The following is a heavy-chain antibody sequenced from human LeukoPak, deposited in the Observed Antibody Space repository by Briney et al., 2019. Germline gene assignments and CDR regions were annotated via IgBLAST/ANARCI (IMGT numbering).Heavy chain of an antibody. V-gene: IGHV3-48*03. CDR2: ISSSGSTI. Sequence: GGSLRLSCAASGFTFSSYEMNWVRQAPGKGLEWVSYISSSGSTIYYADSVKGRFTISRGNAKNSLYLQMNSLRAEDTAVYYCASSSDFWSGSHMDVWGKGTTVTVSS. J-gene: IGHJ6*03. CDR1: GFTFSSYE. CDR3: ASSSDFWSGSHMDV. D-gene: IGHD3-3*01.